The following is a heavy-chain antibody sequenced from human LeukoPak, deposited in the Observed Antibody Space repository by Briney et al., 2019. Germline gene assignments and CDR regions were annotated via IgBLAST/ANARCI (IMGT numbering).Heavy chain of an antibody. CDR2: MNPNSGNT. Sequence: GASVKVSCKASGYTFTTFDINWVRQATGQGLEWMGWMNPNSGNTGYAQKFQGRVTMTRNTSISTAYMELSSLRSEDTAVYYCARGWDYGDDSATDYFDYWGQGTLVTVSS. D-gene: IGHD4-17*01. V-gene: IGHV1-8*01. J-gene: IGHJ4*02. CDR3: ARGWDYGDDSATDYFDY. CDR1: GYTFTTFD.